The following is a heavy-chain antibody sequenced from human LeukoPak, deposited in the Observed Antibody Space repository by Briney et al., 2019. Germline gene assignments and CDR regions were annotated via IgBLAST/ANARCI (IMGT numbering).Heavy chain of an antibody. CDR1: DYSISSGYY. CDR3: ARDLSGIAGYTYGRGIDY. D-gene: IGHD5-18*01. Sequence: SETLSLTCSVSDYSISSGYYWGWIRQPPGKGLEWIGSMEWIGSIYHSGSAYYNPSLKSRVTISVDTSKNQFSLKLSSVTAADTAVYYCARDLSGIAGYTYGRGIDYWGQGTLVTVSS. J-gene: IGHJ4*02. CDR2: IYHSGSA. V-gene: IGHV4-38-2*02.